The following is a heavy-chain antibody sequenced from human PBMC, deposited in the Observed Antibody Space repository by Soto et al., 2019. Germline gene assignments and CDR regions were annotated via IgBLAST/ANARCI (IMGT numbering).Heavy chain of an antibody. CDR3: ASCTDQYYSSGWYYYYGMDV. CDR2: IIPIFGTA. CDR1: GGTFSSYA. J-gene: IGHJ6*02. Sequence: QVQLVQSGAEVKKPGSSVKVSCKASGGTFSSYAISWVRQAPGQGLEWMGGIIPIFGTANYAQKFQGRVTITADEATSTDYMELSRLRSADTAVYYCASCTDQYYSSGWYYYYGMDVWGQGTTVTVSS. V-gene: IGHV1-69*01. D-gene: IGHD6-19*01.